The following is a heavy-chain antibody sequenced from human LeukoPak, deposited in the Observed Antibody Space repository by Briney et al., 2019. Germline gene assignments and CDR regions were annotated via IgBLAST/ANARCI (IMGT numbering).Heavy chain of an antibody. CDR1: GFTFSSYA. D-gene: IGHD4-17*01. Sequence: GGSLRLSCAASGFTFSSYAMHWVRQAPGKGLEWVSVIYSGGSTYYADSVKGRFTISRDNSKNTLYLQMNSLRAEDTAVYYCASYTVSTLAFDYWGQGTLVTVSS. V-gene: IGHV3-53*01. J-gene: IGHJ4*02. CDR3: ASYTVSTLAFDY. CDR2: IYSGGST.